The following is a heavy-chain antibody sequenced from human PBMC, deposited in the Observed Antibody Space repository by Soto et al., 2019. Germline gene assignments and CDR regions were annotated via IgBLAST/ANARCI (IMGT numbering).Heavy chain of an antibody. CDR2: IKSKTDGGTT. Sequence: GGSLRLSCAASGFTFSNAWMNWVRQAPGKGLEWVGRIKSKTDGGTTDYAAPVKGRFTISRDDSKNTLYLQMNSLKTEDTAVYYCTTDSWSIAVAVNPGFDYWGQGTLVTVSS. CDR1: GFTFSNAW. D-gene: IGHD6-19*01. V-gene: IGHV3-15*07. CDR3: TTDSWSIAVAVNPGFDY. J-gene: IGHJ4*02.